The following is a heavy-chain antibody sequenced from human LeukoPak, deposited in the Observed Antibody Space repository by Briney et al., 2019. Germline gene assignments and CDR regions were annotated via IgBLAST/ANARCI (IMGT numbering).Heavy chain of an antibody. CDR1: GFTFRNYP. Sequence: GGSLRLSCLGSGFTFRNYPMYWVRQAPGKGLVWVSRIKSDGSSTNYADSVKGRFTISRDNVKNTLYLQMNSLRAEDTATYYCAATEHGGWYSAPFDYWGLGTLVTVAT. J-gene: IGHJ4*02. CDR2: IKSDGSST. D-gene: IGHD6-19*01. V-gene: IGHV3-74*01. CDR3: AATEHGGWYSAPFDY.